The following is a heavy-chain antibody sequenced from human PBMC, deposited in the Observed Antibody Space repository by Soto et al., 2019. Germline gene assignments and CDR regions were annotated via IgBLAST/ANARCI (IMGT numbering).Heavy chain of an antibody. J-gene: IGHJ4*02. Sequence: PSETLSLTCTVSGGSISSSSYYWGWIRQPPGKGLEWIGSIYYSGSTYYNPSLKSRVTISVDTSKNQFSLKLSSVTAADTAVYYCARQRTYYDILTGPLTEFDYWGQGTLVTVSS. CDR3: ARQRTYYDILTGPLTEFDY. D-gene: IGHD3-9*01. V-gene: IGHV4-39*01. CDR1: GGSISSSSYY. CDR2: IYYSGST.